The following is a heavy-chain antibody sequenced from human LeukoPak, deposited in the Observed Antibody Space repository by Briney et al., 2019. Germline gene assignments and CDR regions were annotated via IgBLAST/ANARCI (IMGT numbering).Heavy chain of an antibody. Sequence: GGSLRLPCAASGFTFSSYSMHWVRQAPGKGLEWVSYISSSSSTIYYADSVKGRFTISRDNAQNSLYLQMNSLRDEDTAVYYCASYYSSTHDYWGQGTLVTVSS. CDR3: ASYYSSTHDY. J-gene: IGHJ4*02. CDR1: GFTFSSYS. D-gene: IGHD6-13*01. V-gene: IGHV3-48*02. CDR2: ISSSSSTI.